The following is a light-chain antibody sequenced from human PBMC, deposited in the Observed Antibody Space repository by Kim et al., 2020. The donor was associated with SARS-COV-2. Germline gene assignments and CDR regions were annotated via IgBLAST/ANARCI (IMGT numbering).Light chain of an antibody. J-gene: IGLJ1*01. CDR2: DVI. Sequence: QSALTQPPSVSGSPRQSVTISCTGTSSDFGDYDRVYWYQQSPGTAPKLIIYDVINRPSGVPDRFSGSKSGNTASLTISGLQAEDEADYFCSSFTNEASYVFGTGTKVTVL. V-gene: IGLV2-18*02. CDR3: SSFTNEASYV. CDR1: SSDFGDYDR.